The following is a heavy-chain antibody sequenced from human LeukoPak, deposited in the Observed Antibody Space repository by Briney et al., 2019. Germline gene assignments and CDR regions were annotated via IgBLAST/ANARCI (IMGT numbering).Heavy chain of an antibody. CDR3: AKYTTVTTAWFDY. CDR1: GFTFSSYG. V-gene: IGHV3-30*02. J-gene: IGHJ4*02. D-gene: IGHD4-11*01. Sequence: GGSLRLSCAASGFTFSSYGMHWVRQAPGKGLEWVAFIRYDGSNKYYADSVKGRFTISRDNSKNTLYLQMNSLRAEDTAVYYCAKYTTVTTAWFDYWGQGTLVTVSS. CDR2: IRYDGSNK.